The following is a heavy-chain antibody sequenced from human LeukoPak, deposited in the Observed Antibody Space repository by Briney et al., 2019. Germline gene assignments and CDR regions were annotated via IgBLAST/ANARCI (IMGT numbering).Heavy chain of an antibody. D-gene: IGHD3-10*01. Sequence: PGGSLRLSCAASGFTFSNAWMNWVRQAPGKGLEWVGRIKSKTDGGTTDYAAPVKGRFTISRDDSKNTLYLQMNSLKTEDTAVYYCTTEPARVRGVITQTSRDRTRLRSDQRPTTDYWGQGTLVTVSS. J-gene: IGHJ4*02. CDR2: IKSKTDGGTT. CDR3: TTEPARVRGVITQTSRDRTRLRSDQRPTTDY. CDR1: GFTFSNAW. V-gene: IGHV3-15*07.